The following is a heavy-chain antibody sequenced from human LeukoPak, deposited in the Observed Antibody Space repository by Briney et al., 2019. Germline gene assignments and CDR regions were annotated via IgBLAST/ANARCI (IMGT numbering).Heavy chain of an antibody. D-gene: IGHD1-1*01. CDR1: GFTFSSYS. CDR3: ARCTTGKTFGSLREIKKSREIDY. V-gene: IGHV3-21*01. Sequence: GGSLRLSCAASGFTFSSYSMNWVRQAPGKGLEWVSSISSSSSYINYGDSVRGRFTISRDNAKNSLFLQMDSLRGEDTAVYYCARCTTGKTFGSLREIKKSREIDYWGQGTLVTVSS. J-gene: IGHJ4*02. CDR2: ISSSSSYI.